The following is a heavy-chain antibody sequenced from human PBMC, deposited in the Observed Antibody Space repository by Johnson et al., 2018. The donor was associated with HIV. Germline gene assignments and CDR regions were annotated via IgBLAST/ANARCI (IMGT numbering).Heavy chain of an antibody. CDR3: AREGAWEVRPGAFDI. CDR1: GFTFSSYT. J-gene: IGHJ3*02. V-gene: IGHV3-30*14. CDR2: ISYDGSNK. Sequence: QMQLVESGGDMVQPGRSLRLSCAASGFTFSSYTIHWVRQAPGKGLEWVAFISYDGSNKYYADSVKGRFTISRDNSKNTLYLQMNSLRVEDTAVYYCAREGAWEVRPGAFDIWGQGTMVTVSS. D-gene: IGHD1-26*01.